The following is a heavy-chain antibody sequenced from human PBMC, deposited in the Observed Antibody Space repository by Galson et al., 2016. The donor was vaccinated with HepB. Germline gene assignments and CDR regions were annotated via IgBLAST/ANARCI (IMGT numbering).Heavy chain of an antibody. D-gene: IGHD3-16*01. V-gene: IGHV3-53*01. J-gene: IGHJ6*02. CDR3: TTLMGWGSRPYYYDNMDV. Sequence: SLRLSCAASGVSVSDNFLTWVRQAPGKGLEWVSTLYPNGNTFYADPVRGRFTISRDNSKNTLFYQMDSLRREDTAVYYCTTLMGWGSRPYYYDNMDVWAKGPRSPSP. CDR1: GVSVSDNF. CDR2: LYPNGNT.